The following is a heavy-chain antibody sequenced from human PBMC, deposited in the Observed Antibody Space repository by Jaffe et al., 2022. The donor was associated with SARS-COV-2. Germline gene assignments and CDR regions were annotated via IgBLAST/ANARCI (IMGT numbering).Heavy chain of an antibody. D-gene: IGHD6-19*01. V-gene: IGHV2-5*02. Sequence: QITLKESGPTLVKPTQTLTLTCTFSGFSLSSSGVGVGWIRQPPGRALEWLAFVYWDDDNRYSPSLRSRLTVTKDTSKNQVVLTVTNMDPADTGTYYCAQRQGGYSGGWNEGYFDSWGQGTLVTVSS. CDR2: VYWDDDN. CDR3: AQRQGGYSGGWNEGYFDS. CDR1: GFSLSSSGVG. J-gene: IGHJ4*02.